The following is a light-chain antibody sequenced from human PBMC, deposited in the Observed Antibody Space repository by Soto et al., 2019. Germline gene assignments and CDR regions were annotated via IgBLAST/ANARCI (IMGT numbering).Light chain of an antibody. CDR2: SND. V-gene: IGLV1-44*01. J-gene: IGLJ1*01. CDR1: SSNIRSYT. CDR3: AAWDDSLNGYV. Sequence: QSVLTQPPSASGTPGQRVTISCSGSSSNIRSYTVNWYKQVPGTAPKLLIYSNDRRPSRVPDRFSGSKSGTSASLAISGLQSDDEADYYCAAWDDSLNGYVFGTGTKLTVL.